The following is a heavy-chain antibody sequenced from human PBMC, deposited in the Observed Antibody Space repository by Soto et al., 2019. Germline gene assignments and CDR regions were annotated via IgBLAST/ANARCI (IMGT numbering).Heavy chain of an antibody. CDR1: GYSFTSYW. D-gene: IGHD4-17*01. CDR3: ARLSNYGGNSDAFDI. CDR2: IYPGDSDT. J-gene: IGHJ3*02. V-gene: IGHV5-51*01. Sequence: GESLKISCKGSGYSFTSYWISWVRQMPGKGLEWMGIIYPGDSDTRYSPSFQGQVTISADKSISTAYLQWSSLKASDTAMYYCARLSNYGGNSDAFDIWGQGTMVTVS.